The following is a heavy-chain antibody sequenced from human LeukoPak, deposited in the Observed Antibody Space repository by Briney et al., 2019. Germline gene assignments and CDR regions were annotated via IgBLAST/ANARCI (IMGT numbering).Heavy chain of an antibody. CDR2: ISGSGGST. CDR3: AKDKFGGVIVLDY. V-gene: IGHV3-23*01. CDR1: GFTFSSYA. J-gene: IGHJ4*02. D-gene: IGHD3-16*02. Sequence: PGGSLRLSCAASGFTFSSYAMSWVRQAPGKGLEWVSAISGSGGSTYYADSAKGRFTISRDNSKNTLYLQMNSLRAEDTAVYYCAKDKFGGVIVLDYWGQGTLVTVSS.